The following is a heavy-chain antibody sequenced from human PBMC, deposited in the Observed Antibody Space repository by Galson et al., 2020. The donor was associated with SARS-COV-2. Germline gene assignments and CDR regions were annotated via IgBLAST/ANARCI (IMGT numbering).Heavy chain of an antibody. D-gene: IGHD4-17*01. J-gene: IGHJ4*02. V-gene: IGHV4-61*02. CDR3: ARDNMDYGDYDARWYFDY. CDR1: GGSISSGSYY. Sequence: SETLSLTCTVSGGSISSGSYYWSWIRQPAGKGLEWIGRIYTSGSPNYNPSLKSRVTISVDTSKNQFSLKLSSVTAADTAVYCCARDNMDYGDYDARWYFDYWGQGTLVTVSS. CDR2: IYTSGSP.